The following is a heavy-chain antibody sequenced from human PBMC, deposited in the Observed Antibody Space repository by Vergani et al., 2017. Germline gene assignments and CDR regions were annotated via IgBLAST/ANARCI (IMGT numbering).Heavy chain of an antibody. CDR2: INHSGST. CDR3: AREQLRGGFDY. CDR1: VGSFTGYS. D-gene: IGHD6-6*01. J-gene: IGHJ4*02. Sequence: QVQLQQWGAGLLKPSETLSLTSAVYVGSFTGYSWSWNRHPPGKGLEWIGEINHSGSTNYNQSLKSRVTISVDTSKNQFSLKLSSVTAADTAVYDCAREQLRGGFDYWGQGTLVTVSS. V-gene: IGHV4-34*01.